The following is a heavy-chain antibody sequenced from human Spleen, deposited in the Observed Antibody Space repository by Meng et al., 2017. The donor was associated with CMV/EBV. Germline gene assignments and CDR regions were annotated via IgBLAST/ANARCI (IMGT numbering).Heavy chain of an antibody. CDR2: INHSGST. Sequence: GYYWSWIRQTPGKGLEWIGEINHSGSTNYNPSLKSRVTISVDTSKNQFSLKLSSVTAADTAVYYCARGLLVYYDFWSGYKFPNWFDPWGQGTLVTVSS. V-gene: IGHV4-34*01. J-gene: IGHJ5*02. CDR1: GYY. D-gene: IGHD3-3*01. CDR3: ARGLLVYYDFWSGYKFPNWFDP.